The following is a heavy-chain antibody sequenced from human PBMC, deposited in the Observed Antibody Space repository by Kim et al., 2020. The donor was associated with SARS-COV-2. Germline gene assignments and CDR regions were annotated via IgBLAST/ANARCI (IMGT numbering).Heavy chain of an antibody. V-gene: IGHV3-33*06. J-gene: IGHJ6*04. D-gene: IGHD3-10*01. CDR2: IWYDGSNK. CDR1: GFTFSSYG. CDR3: AKGLALLWIGADGMDV. Sequence: GGSLRLSCAATGFTFSSYGMHWVRQAPGKGLEWVAVIWYDGSNKYYADSVKGRFTISRDNSKNTLYLQMNSLRAEDTAVYYCAKGLALLWIGADGMDVWGKGTTVTVSS.